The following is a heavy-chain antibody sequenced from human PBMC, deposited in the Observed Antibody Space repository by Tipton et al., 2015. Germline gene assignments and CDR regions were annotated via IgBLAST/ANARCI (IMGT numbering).Heavy chain of an antibody. CDR1: GFTFSHYW. J-gene: IGHJ4*02. CDR3: ANSHSGYYDSRGRPYYFGS. V-gene: IGHV3-30*18. Sequence: SLRLSCAASGFTFSHYWMTWVRQAPGKGLEWVAVISYDGTNKYYADSVKGRFTISRDNSKNALYLQMNSLRPGDTAVYYCANSHSGYYDSRGRPYYFGSWGQGTLVSVSS. D-gene: IGHD3-22*01. CDR2: ISYDGTNK.